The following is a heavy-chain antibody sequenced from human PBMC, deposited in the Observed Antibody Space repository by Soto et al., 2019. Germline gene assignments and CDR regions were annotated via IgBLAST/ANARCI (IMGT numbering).Heavy chain of an antibody. V-gene: IGHV3-23*01. D-gene: IGHD6-6*01. J-gene: IGHJ6*02. CDR2: ISGSGGST. Sequence: EVQLLESGGGLVQPGGSLRLSCAASGFTFSSYAMSWVRQAPGKGLEWVSAISGSGGSTYYADSVKGRFTISRDNSKNTLYLQMNSLRAEDTAVYYCGIAARPYYYYYGMDVWGQGTTVTVSS. CDR3: GIAARPYYYYYGMDV. CDR1: GFTFSSYA.